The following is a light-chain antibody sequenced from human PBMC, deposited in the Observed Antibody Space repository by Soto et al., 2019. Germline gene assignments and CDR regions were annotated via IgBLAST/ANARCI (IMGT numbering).Light chain of an antibody. Sequence: QSVLTQPPSVSGAPGQRVTISCTGSSSNIGADYDVHWYQHLPGKAPKLLIYGNSNRPSGVPERFSGSKSGTSASLAVTGLQPEDEDDYYCQSYDSSLSVVVFGAGTKLTVL. CDR1: SSNIGADYD. CDR3: QSYDSSLSVVV. CDR2: GNS. J-gene: IGLJ2*01. V-gene: IGLV1-40*01.